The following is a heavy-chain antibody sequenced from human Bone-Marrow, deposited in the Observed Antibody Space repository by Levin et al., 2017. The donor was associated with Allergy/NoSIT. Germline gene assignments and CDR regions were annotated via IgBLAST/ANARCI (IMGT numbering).Heavy chain of an antibody. CDR1: GGTFSSYA. CDR2: IIPIFGTA. CDR3: ASSKQGYSITIFGVVIGADWFDP. V-gene: IGHV1-69*13. J-gene: IGHJ5*02. D-gene: IGHD3-3*01. Sequence: SVKVSCKASGGTFSSYAISWVRQAPGQGLEWMGGIIPIFGTANYAQKFQGRVTITADESTSTAYMELSSLRSEDTAVYYCASSKQGYSITIFGVVIGADWFDPWGQGTLVTVSS.